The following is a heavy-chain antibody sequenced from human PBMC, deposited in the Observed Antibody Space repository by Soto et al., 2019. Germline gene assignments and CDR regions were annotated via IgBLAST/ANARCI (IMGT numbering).Heavy chain of an antibody. V-gene: IGHV4-31*03. J-gene: IGHJ4*02. D-gene: IGHD2-8*01. CDR2: IYYSGST. Sequence: SETLSLTCTVSGGSISSGGYYWSWIRQHPGKGLEWIGYIYYSGSTYYNPSLKSRVTISVDTSKNQFSLKLSSVTAADTAVYYCASSPRYAVVDYWGQGTLVTVSS. CDR1: GGSISSGGYY. CDR3: ASSPRYAVVDY.